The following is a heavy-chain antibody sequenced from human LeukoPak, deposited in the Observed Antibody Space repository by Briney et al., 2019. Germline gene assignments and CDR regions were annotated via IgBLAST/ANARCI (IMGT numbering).Heavy chain of an antibody. CDR1: GFTFDDYG. J-gene: IGHJ4*02. Sequence: PGGSLRRSCAASGFTFDDYGMSWVRQAPGKGLEWVSGINWNGGSTGYADSVKSRFTISSDNAKNSLYLQMNSLRVEDTALYYCARGGGGSCYGGQGTLVIVSS. D-gene: IGHD2-15*01. V-gene: IGHV3-20*04. CDR2: INWNGGST. CDR3: ARGGGGSCY.